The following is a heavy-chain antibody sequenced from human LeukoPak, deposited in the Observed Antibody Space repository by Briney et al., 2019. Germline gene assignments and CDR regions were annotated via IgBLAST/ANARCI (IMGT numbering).Heavy chain of an antibody. D-gene: IGHD4-17*01. V-gene: IGHV3-30*02. CDR3: ARPSVTTGLYYFDY. Sequence: PGGSLRLSCAASGFTFSSYGMHWVRQAPGKGLEWVAFVRSDGSIEYYADSVKGRFTISRDNSKNTLYLQMNSLRAEDSAVYYCARPSVTTGLYYFDYWGQGTLVTVSS. CDR1: GFTFSSYG. J-gene: IGHJ4*02. CDR2: VRSDGSIE.